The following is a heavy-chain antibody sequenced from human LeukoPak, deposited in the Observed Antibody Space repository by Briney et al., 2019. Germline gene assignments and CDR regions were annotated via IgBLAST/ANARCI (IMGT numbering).Heavy chain of an antibody. CDR2: ISSSSSSI. J-gene: IGHJ6*03. D-gene: IGHD2-15*01. CDR1: GFTVTSNS. Sequence: PGGSLRLSCAASGFTVTSNSISWVCNAPGPWLDLVSSISSSSSSIHYADSVKGRFTISRDNAKNSLFLQMNSLRAEDTAVYYCASTLCSDDNCYFDYYYYMDVWGKGTTVTISS. CDR3: ASTLCSDDNCYFDYYYYMDV. V-gene: IGHV3-21*01.